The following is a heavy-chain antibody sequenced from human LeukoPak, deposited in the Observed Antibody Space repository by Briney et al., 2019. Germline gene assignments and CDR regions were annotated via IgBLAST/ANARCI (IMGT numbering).Heavy chain of an antibody. D-gene: IGHD6-19*01. V-gene: IGHV6-1*01. CDR2: TYYGSKWYN. J-gene: IGHJ6*02. CDR1: GDSVSSNSAA. CDR3: ARARSSSWYGDYYYGMDV. Sequence: SQTLSLTCAISGDSVSSNSAAWNWIRQSPSRGLEWLGRTYYGSKWYNDYAVSVKSRITINPDTSKNQFSLQLNSVTPEDTAVYYCARARSSSWYGDYYYGMDVWGQGTTVTVSS.